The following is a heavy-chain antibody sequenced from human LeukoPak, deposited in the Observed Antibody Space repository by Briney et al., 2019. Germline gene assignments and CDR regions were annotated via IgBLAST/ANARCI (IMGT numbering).Heavy chain of an antibody. CDR2: ISSSGSTI. D-gene: IGHD6-19*01. J-gene: IGHJ4*02. CDR3: ARGLGSGWYNDY. Sequence: PGGSLRLSCAASGFTFSSYEMNWVRQAPGKGLEWVSYISSSGSTIYYADSVKGRFTISRDYAKNSLYLQMNSLRAEDTAVYYCARGLGSGWYNDYWGQGTLVTVSS. V-gene: IGHV3-48*03. CDR1: GFTFSSYE.